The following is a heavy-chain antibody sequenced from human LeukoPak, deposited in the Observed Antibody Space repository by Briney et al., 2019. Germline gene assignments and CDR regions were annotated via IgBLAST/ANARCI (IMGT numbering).Heavy chain of an antibody. CDR2: ISGRGNNT. CDR1: GFTFSTYA. J-gene: IGHJ4*02. CDR3: ARAYSSSWYDY. V-gene: IGHV3-23*01. D-gene: IGHD6-13*01. Sequence: GGSLRLSCAASGFTFSTYAMSWVRQAPGKGLEWVSSISGRGNNTYYADSVKGRFTISRDNSKNTLHLQVNSLRAEDKAIYYCARAYSSSWYDYWGQGTLVTVSS.